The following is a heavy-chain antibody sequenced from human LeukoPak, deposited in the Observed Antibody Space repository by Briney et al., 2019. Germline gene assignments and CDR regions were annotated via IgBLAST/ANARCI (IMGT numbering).Heavy chain of an antibody. V-gene: IGHV3-20*04. D-gene: IGHD3-10*01. Sequence: GGSLRLSCAASGFTFDDYGMSWVRQAPGKGLEWVSGINWNGGSTGYADSVKGRFTISRDNAKNSLYLQMNSLRAEDTALYYCARDGSPGLLWFGESGAFDIWGQGTMVTVSS. CDR2: INWNGGST. J-gene: IGHJ3*02. CDR3: ARDGSPGLLWFGESGAFDI. CDR1: GFTFDDYG.